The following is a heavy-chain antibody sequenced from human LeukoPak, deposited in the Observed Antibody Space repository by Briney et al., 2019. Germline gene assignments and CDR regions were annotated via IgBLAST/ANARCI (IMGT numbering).Heavy chain of an antibody. CDR1: GFTFSSYG. D-gene: IGHD3-16*02. V-gene: IGHV3-30*02. J-gene: IGHJ4*02. Sequence: GGSLRLSCAASGFTFSSYGMHWVRQAPGKGLEWVAFIRYDGSNKYYADSVKGRFTISRDNSKNTLYLQMNSLRAEDTAVYYCAKDLVLADYVWGSYRSGPWYFDYWGQGTLVPVSS. CDR3: AKDLVLADYVWGSYRSGPWYFDY. CDR2: IRYDGSNK.